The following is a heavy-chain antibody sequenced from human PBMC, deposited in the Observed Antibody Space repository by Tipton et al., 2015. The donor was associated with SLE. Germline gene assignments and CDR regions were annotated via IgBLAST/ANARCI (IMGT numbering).Heavy chain of an antibody. Sequence: TLSLTCAVSGGSIRSSNFYWGWIRQPPGRGLDWIGSFYYGGSTFFDPSLKSRVTISIDTSKNQFSLKLTSVTAADTAIHYCARHYGIMSTPLYYFDSWGQGALVTVSS. CDR3: ARHYGIMSTPLYYFDS. J-gene: IGHJ4*01. V-gene: IGHV4-39*07. D-gene: IGHD3-9*01. CDR2: FYYGGST. CDR1: GGSIRSSNFY.